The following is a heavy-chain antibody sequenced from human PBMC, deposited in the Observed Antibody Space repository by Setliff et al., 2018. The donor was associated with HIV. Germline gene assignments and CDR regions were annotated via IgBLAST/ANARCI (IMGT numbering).Heavy chain of an antibody. Sequence: GGSLRLSCAVSGFTFSSYSMNWVRQAPGKGLGWVSSISSSSDYIYYADSVEGRFIISRDNAKNSLYLQMNSLRAEDTAVYYCARDFRRQLWLRSPFDYWGQGTLVTVSS. CDR1: GFTFSSYS. CDR2: ISSSSDYI. V-gene: IGHV3-21*01. D-gene: IGHD5-18*01. CDR3: ARDFRRQLWLRSPFDY. J-gene: IGHJ4*02.